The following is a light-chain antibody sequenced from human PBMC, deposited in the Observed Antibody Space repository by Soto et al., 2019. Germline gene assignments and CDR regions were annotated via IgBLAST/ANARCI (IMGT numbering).Light chain of an antibody. J-gene: IGLJ1*01. V-gene: IGLV2-14*01. Sequence: QSALTQPASVSGSPGQSITISCTGTSSDVGGYDFVSWYQHHPGKAPRLIIYQVTNRPSGVPDRFSGSKSGNTASLTISGLQAEDEADYYCCSYAASNTFVFGTGTKVTVL. CDR2: QVT. CDR3: CSYAASNTFV. CDR1: SSDVGGYDF.